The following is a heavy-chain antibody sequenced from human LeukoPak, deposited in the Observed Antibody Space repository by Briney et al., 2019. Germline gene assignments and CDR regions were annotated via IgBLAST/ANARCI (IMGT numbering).Heavy chain of an antibody. J-gene: IGHJ3*01. D-gene: IGHD3-9*01. CDR2: IKQDGSEK. V-gene: IGHV3-7*05. Sequence: PGGSLRLSCAASGFTFSSYWMSWVRQAPGKGLEWVANIKQDGSEKYYVDSVKGRFTISRDNAKNSLYLQMNSLKTEDTAVYFCTTPQPLDILTAYYLWGQGTMVTVSS. CDR3: TTPQPLDILTAYYL. CDR1: GFTFSSYW.